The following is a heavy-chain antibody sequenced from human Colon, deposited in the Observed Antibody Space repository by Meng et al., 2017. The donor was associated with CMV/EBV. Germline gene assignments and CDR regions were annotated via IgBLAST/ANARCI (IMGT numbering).Heavy chain of an antibody. CDR3: AAQRRAGFDS. D-gene: IGHD5-24*01. J-gene: IGHJ5*01. Sequence: VQLVVSGEGLIQPGGSLVLSCTASGFTVSSHYISWVRQAPGKGLEWVSVIYSGGSTYYADSVKGRFTISGDNAENTLYLQMDSLRVDDTAVYYCAAQRRAGFDSWGQGTLVTVSS. CDR2: IYSGGST. CDR1: GFTVSSHY. V-gene: IGHV3-53*01.